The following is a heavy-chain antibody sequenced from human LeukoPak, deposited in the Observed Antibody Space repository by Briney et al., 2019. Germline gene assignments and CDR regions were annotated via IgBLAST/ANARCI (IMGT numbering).Heavy chain of an antibody. CDR1: GGSISSSGYY. CDR2: ISYTGTT. J-gene: IGHJ4*02. Sequence: SETLSLTCGVSGGSISSSGYYWAWIRQPPGTGLEWIGSISYTGTTYYNPSLKSRLTISADSSKNQFSLKLTSVTAADTAVYYCARRRIVATIDYWGQGTLVTVSS. V-gene: IGHV4-39*01. CDR3: ARRRIVATIDY. D-gene: IGHD5-12*01.